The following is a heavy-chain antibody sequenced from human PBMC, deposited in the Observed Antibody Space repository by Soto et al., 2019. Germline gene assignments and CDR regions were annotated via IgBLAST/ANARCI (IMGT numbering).Heavy chain of an antibody. V-gene: IGHV4-4*07. CDR1: GASISGFY. Sequence: PSETLSLTCTVSGASISGFYWSWIRKSAGKGLEWIGRIYATGTTDYNPSLKSRVMMSVDTSKKQFSLKLRSVTAADTAVYYCVRDGTKTLRDWFDPWGQGISVTASS. CDR2: IYATGTT. CDR3: VRDGTKTLRDWFDP. J-gene: IGHJ5*02. D-gene: IGHD1-1*01.